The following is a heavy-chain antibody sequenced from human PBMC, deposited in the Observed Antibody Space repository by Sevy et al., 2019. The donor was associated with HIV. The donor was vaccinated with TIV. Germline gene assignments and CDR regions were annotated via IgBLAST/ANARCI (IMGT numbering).Heavy chain of an antibody. Sequence: SETLSLTCTVSGGSVSSDTYYWSWIRQPPGKGLEWIGYIHYSGTTNYNSSLKSRVTISVDTSKNQFSLRLSSVTAADTAGYYCARSPYGDYVSWFDPWGQGTLVTVSS. CDR2: IHYSGTT. V-gene: IGHV4-61*01. CDR1: GGSVSSDTYY. D-gene: IGHD4-17*01. CDR3: ARSPYGDYVSWFDP. J-gene: IGHJ5*02.